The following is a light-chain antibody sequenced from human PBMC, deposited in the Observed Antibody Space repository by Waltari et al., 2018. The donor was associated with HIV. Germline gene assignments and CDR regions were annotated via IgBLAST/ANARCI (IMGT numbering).Light chain of an antibody. V-gene: IGLV3-19*01. Sequence: SSELNPDPAVSVALGQTGRITCQGENPRNSYGTWYQPKAGQAPHLVMYGKNNRPSGFPDRFACSTSGNTATVTITGTQAEDGADYYCSSRYNSGNHVVFGGGTKLTVL. CDR2: GKN. CDR3: SSRYNSGNHVV. J-gene: IGLJ2*01. CDR1: NPRNSY.